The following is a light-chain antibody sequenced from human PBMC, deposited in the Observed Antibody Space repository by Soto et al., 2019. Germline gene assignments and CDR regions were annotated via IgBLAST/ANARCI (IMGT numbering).Light chain of an antibody. CDR1: QGISSY. V-gene: IGKV1-9*01. CDR3: QHLNTYPPWT. CDR2: AAS. J-gene: IGKJ1*01. Sequence: DIQLTQSPSFLSASVGDRVTITCRASQGISSYLDWYQQKPGKAPRLLIYAASTLQSGVPSRFSGSGSGTEFTLTISSLQPEDFATYYCQHLNTYPPWTFGQGTKVEIK.